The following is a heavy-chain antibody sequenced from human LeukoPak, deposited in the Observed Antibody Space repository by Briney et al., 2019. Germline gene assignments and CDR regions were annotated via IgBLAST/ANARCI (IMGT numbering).Heavy chain of an antibody. CDR3: ARQRHSSGRRFDY. CDR2: IYYSGST. V-gene: IGHV4-59*01. J-gene: IGHJ4*02. CDR1: GGSISSYY. D-gene: IGHD6-19*01. Sequence: PSETLSLTCTVSGGSISSYYWNWIRQPPGKGLEWIGYIYYSGSTNYNPSLKSRVTISVDTSKNQFSLRLSSVTAADTAIYYCARQRHSSGRRFDYWGQGTLVTVSS.